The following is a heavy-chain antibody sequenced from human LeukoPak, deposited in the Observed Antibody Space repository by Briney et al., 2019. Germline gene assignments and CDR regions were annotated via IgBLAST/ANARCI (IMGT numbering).Heavy chain of an antibody. J-gene: IGHJ6*03. Sequence: PSETLSLTCAVYGGSFSGYYWSWIRQPPGKGLERIGEINHSGSTNYNPSLKSRVTISVDTSKNQFSLKLGSVTAADTAVYYCARRRSGGSYYNSYYYYMDVWGKGTTVTISS. CDR1: GGSFSGYY. CDR2: INHSGST. V-gene: IGHV4-34*01. CDR3: ARRRSGGSYYNSYYYYMDV. D-gene: IGHD3-10*01.